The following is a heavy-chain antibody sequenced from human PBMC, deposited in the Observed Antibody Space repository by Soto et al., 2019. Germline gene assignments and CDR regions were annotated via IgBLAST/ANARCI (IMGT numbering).Heavy chain of an antibody. CDR2: IYYDGRT. V-gene: IGHV4-39*01. J-gene: IGHJ4*02. CDR1: GGSINSNNYY. D-gene: IGHD2-15*01. Sequence: SETLSFTCTVSGGSINSNNYYWAWIRQPPGKGLAWIASIYYDGRTYYNPSLNSRVTISIDSSKNQCSLRLRSVTAADTAIYHCAEVVVAATRHTDFDSWGKGTLVTVSS. CDR3: AEVVVAATRHTDFDS.